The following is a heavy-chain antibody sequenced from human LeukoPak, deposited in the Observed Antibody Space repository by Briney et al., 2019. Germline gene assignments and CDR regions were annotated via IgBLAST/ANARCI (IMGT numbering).Heavy chain of an antibody. V-gene: IGHV3-9*01. CDR1: GFTFDDYA. D-gene: IGHD5-18*01. J-gene: IGHJ4*02. Sequence: GGSPRLSCAASGFTFDDYAMHWVRQAPGKGLEWVSGISWNSGSIGYADSVKGRFTISRDNAKNSLYLQMNSLRAEDTALYYCAKVQGYSYGFFDYWGQGTLVTVSS. CDR3: AKVQGYSYGFFDY. CDR2: ISWNSGSI.